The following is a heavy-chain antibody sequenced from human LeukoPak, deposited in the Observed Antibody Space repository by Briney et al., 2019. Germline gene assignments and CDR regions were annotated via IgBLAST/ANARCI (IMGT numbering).Heavy chain of an antibody. CDR3: ARRLTQYDCFDP. D-gene: IGHD2-2*01. CDR2: IYHSGST. CDR1: GGSISSGGYS. J-gene: IGHJ5*02. V-gene: IGHV4-30-2*01. Sequence: SETLSLTCAVSGGSISSGGYSWSWIRQPPGKGLEWIGYIYHSGSTYYNPSLKSRVTISVDRSKNQFSLHLNSVTPEDTAVYYCARRLTQYDCFDPWGQGILVTVSS.